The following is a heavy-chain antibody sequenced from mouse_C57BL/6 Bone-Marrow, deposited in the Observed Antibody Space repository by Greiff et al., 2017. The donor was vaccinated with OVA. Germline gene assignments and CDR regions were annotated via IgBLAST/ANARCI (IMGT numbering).Heavy chain of an antibody. CDR3: ASGNMGPLDFDY. Sequence: VQLQQSGAELAKPGASVKLSCKASGYTFTSYCMHWVKQRPGQGLEWIGYINPSSGYTKYNQKFKDKATLTADKSSSTAYMQLSSLTYEDAAVYYCASGNMGPLDFDYWGQGTTLTVSS. V-gene: IGHV1-7*01. CDR1: GYTFTSYC. D-gene: IGHD4-1*01. CDR2: INPSSGYT. J-gene: IGHJ2*01.